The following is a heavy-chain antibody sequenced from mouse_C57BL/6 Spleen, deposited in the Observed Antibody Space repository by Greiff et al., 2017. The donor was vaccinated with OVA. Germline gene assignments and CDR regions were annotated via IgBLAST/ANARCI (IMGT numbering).Heavy chain of an antibody. CDR3: ARSKVTAQYYYAMDY. Sequence: EVHLVESGADLVKPGGSLKLSCAASGFTFSSYGMSWVRQTPDKRLEWVGTISSGGSDTYYPDSVKGRSTITRDNATNTLYLQMSSLKTEDTARYYGARSKVTAQYYYAMDYWGQGTSVTVSS. V-gene: IGHV5-6*01. J-gene: IGHJ4*01. CDR1: GFTFSSYG. D-gene: IGHD2-2*01. CDR2: ISSGGSDT.